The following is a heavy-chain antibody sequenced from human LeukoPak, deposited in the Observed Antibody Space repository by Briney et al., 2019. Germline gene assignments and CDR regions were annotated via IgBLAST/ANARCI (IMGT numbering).Heavy chain of an antibody. J-gene: IGHJ4*02. Sequence: PGGSLRLSCAASGFTFSSYAMSWVRQAPGKGLEWVSSISSNDNYIYYADSVKGRFTISRDNTEKSLYLQMNSLRAEDTAVYFCARECSDSTGFYCFDYWGQGTLVTVSS. V-gene: IGHV3-21*01. CDR3: ARECSDSTGFYCFDY. D-gene: IGHD3-22*01. CDR1: GFTFSSYA. CDR2: ISSNDNYI.